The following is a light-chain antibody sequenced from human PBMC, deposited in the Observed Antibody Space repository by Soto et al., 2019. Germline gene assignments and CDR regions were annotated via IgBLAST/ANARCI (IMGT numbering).Light chain of an antibody. CDR1: SRDVGGYNY. J-gene: IGLJ2*01. CDR2: EVS. V-gene: IGLV2-14*01. Sequence: QSVLTQPASVSGSPGQSITISCTGTSRDVGGYNYVSWHQQHPGKAPKVIITEVSNRPSGVSNRFSGSKSGNTASLTISGLQAEDEADYYGGSFMSSSTFVVFGGGTKLTVL. CDR3: GSFMSSSTFVV.